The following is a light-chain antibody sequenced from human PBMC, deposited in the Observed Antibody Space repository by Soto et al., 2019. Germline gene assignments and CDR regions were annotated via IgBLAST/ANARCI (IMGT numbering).Light chain of an antibody. CDR3: SSYASSRSLV. CDR1: ISDVGTYNL. Sequence: SALTQPASVSGSPGQSITLSCTGTISDVGTYNLVSWYQQHPGKAPKLMIYEDNKRPSGLSNRFSGSKSGNTASLTISGLQADDEADYYCSSYASSRSLVFGGGTKLTVL. V-gene: IGLV2-23*01. J-gene: IGLJ2*01. CDR2: EDN.